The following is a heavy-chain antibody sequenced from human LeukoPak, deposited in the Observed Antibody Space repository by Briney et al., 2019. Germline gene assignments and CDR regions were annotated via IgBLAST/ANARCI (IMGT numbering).Heavy chain of an antibody. CDR1: GGSISSGGYY. CDR2: IYNSGNT. V-gene: IGHV4-31*03. Sequence: SETLSLTCTVSGGSISSGGYYWNWIRQHPGKGLEWIGYIYNSGNTYYNPSLKSRVTISVDTSKNQFSLKLSSVTAADTAVYYCARGGGRAPDYFDYWGQGTLVSVSS. D-gene: IGHD3-16*01. CDR3: ARGGGRAPDYFDY. J-gene: IGHJ4*02.